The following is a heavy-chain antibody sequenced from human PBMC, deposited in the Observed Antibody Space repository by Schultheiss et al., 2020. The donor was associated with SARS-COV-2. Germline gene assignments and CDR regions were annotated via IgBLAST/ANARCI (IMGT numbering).Heavy chain of an antibody. J-gene: IGHJ4*02. Sequence: GGSLRLSCAASGFTFSSYGMHWVRQAPGKGLEWVAVIWYDGSNKYYADSVKGRFTISRDNSKNTLYLQMNSLRAEDTAVYYCAKDPGASMIVVVITYIDYWGQGTLVTVSS. CDR2: IWYDGSNK. D-gene: IGHD3-22*01. CDR3: AKDPGASMIVVVITYIDY. V-gene: IGHV3-33*06. CDR1: GFTFSSYG.